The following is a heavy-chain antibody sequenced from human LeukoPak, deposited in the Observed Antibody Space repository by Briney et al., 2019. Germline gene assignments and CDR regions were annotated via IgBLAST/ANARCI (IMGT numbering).Heavy chain of an antibody. CDR3: ARDPSSLSGYFDF. D-gene: IGHD6-19*01. V-gene: IGHV3-74*01. CDR2: IEVDGSST. Sequence: GRSLRLSCAASGFTFSTYWMHWVRQVPGKGLVWVSRIEVDGSSTNYADSVKGRFTISRDNAKNTLYLQMNSLRAEDTAVYYCARDPSSLSGYFDFWGQGTLVTVSS. J-gene: IGHJ4*02. CDR1: GFTFSTYW.